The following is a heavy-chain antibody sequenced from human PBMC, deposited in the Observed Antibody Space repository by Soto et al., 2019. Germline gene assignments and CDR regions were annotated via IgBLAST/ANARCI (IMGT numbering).Heavy chain of an antibody. Sequence: GGSLRLSCAASGFTFSSYAMSWVRQAPGKGLEWVSVISCDGNSTYYADSVKGRFTISRDNSKNSLYLQMNSLRSEDTALYYCAKERAVVAPETINYFGMDVWGQGTTVTVSS. V-gene: IGHV3-43*02. D-gene: IGHD2-2*01. CDR1: GFTFSSYA. CDR2: ISCDGNST. CDR3: AKERAVVAPETINYFGMDV. J-gene: IGHJ6*02.